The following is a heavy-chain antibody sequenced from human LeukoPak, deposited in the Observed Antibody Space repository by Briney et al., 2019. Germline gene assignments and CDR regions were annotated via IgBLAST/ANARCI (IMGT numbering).Heavy chain of an antibody. Sequence: SETLSLTCAVSGYSISSGYYWGWIRQPPGKGLEWIGSIYHSGSTYYKPSLKSRVTISVDTSKNQFSLKLSSVTAADTAVYYGARLPPYCGGDCYSGAFDIWGQGTMVTVSS. J-gene: IGHJ3*02. CDR3: ARLPPYCGGDCYSGAFDI. CDR1: GYSISSGYY. CDR2: IYHSGST. V-gene: IGHV4-38-2*01. D-gene: IGHD2-21*01.